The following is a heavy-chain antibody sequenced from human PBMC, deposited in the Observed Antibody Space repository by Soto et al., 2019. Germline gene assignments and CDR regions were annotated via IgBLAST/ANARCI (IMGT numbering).Heavy chain of an antibody. CDR1: GFTVSSNY. CDR2: IYSGGST. J-gene: IGHJ5*02. CDR3: ARSVHQQVFGVVIGGWFDP. D-gene: IGHD3-3*01. Sequence: EVQLVETGGGLIQPGGSLRLSCAASGFTVSSNYMSWVRQAPGKGLEWVSVIYSGGSTYYADSVKGRFTISRDNSKNTLYLQMNSLRAEDTAVYYCARSVHQQVFGVVIGGWFDPWGQGTLVTVSS. V-gene: IGHV3-53*02.